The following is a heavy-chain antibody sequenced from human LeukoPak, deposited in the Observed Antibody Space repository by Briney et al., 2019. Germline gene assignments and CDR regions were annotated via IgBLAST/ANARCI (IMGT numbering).Heavy chain of an antibody. V-gene: IGHV3-64*01. CDR2: ISTNGGGT. CDR3: ARYCNGGSCYSGYDY. Sequence: GGSLRLSCAASGFTFSTYAMHWVRQAPGKGLEYVSAISTNGGGTYYANSVKGRFTISRDNSKNTLYLQMASLRAEDMAVYYCARYCNGGSCYSGYDYWGQGALVTVSS. D-gene: IGHD2-15*01. J-gene: IGHJ4*02. CDR1: GFTFSTYA.